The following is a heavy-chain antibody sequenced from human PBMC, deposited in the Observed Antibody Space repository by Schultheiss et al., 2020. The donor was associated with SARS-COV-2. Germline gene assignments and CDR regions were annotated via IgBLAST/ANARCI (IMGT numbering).Heavy chain of an antibody. V-gene: IGHV4-39*01. CDR2: IYYSGST. D-gene: IGHD2-2*02. CDR1: GGSISSSSYY. Sequence: SETLSLTCTVSGGSISSSSYYWGWIRQPPGKGLEWIGSIYYSGSTYYNPSLKSRVTISVDTSKNQFSLKLSSVTAADTAVYYCARHGLVVPAAIYFVRYWGQGTLVTVS. CDR3: ARHGLVVPAAIYFVRY. J-gene: IGHJ4*02.